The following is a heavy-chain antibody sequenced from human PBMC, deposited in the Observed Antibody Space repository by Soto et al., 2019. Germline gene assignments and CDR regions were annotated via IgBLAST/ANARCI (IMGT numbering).Heavy chain of an antibody. CDR1: GFTVSSNY. J-gene: IGHJ6*02. D-gene: IGHD2-2*01. V-gene: IGHV3-53*01. Sequence: EVQLVESGGGLIQPGGSVRLSCAAAGFTVSSNYMSWVRQAPGKGLEWVSVIYSGGSTYYTESVKGRFTISRENSKSKLNLEMNRLRAEDTGVYYSARDLRTLYGMDVWGQGTTVTVSS. CDR3: ARDLRTLYGMDV. CDR2: IYSGGST.